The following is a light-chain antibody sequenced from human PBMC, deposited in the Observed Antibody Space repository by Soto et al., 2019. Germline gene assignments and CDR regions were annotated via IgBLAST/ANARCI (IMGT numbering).Light chain of an antibody. V-gene: IGKV3-15*01. CDR2: GAP. CDR1: QSASGK. CDR3: QQCNNWPTWT. J-gene: IGKJ1*01. Sequence: EIVMTQSPATLSVSPGERATLCCRSSQSASGKLAWNQQKPGQAPRLLIYGAPTRATGIPARFSGSGSGTEFTLIISSLQSEDFAVYYCQQCNNWPTWTFGQGTKVEIK.